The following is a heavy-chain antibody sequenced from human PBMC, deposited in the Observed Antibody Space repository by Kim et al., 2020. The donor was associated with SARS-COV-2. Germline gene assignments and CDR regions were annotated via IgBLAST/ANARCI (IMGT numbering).Heavy chain of an antibody. Sequence: SETLSLTCTVSGGSISSYYWSWIRQPPGKGLEWIGYIYYSGSTNYNPSLKSRVTISVDTSKNQFSLKLSSVTAADTAVYYCACLYGSGSYSNWFDPWGQGTLVTVSS. CDR1: GGSISSYY. V-gene: IGHV4-59*01. D-gene: IGHD3-10*01. CDR2: IYYSGST. J-gene: IGHJ5*02. CDR3: ACLYGSGSYSNWFDP.